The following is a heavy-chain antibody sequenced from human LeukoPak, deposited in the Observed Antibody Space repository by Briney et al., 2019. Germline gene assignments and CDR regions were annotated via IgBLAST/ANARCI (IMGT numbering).Heavy chain of an antibody. CDR3: ARGGHVDTAMVYYFDY. D-gene: IGHD5-18*01. J-gene: IGHJ4*02. Sequence: KPSETLSLTCTVSGGSISSGSYYWSWIRQPAGKGLEWIGRIYTSGSTNYNPSLKSRVTISVDTSKNQFSLKLSSVTAADTAVYYCARGGHVDTAMVYYFDYWGQGTLVTVSS. V-gene: IGHV4-61*02. CDR2: IYTSGST. CDR1: GGSISSGSYY.